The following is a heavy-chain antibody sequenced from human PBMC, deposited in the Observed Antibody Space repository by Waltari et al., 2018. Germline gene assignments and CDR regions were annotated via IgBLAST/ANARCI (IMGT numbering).Heavy chain of an antibody. J-gene: IGHJ4*02. D-gene: IGHD3-16*01. V-gene: IGHV4-34*01. CDR2: INHGGST. Sequence: QVQLQQWGAGLLKPSETLSLTCAVYGGSFSGYYWGRNRQPPGRGPGWIGEINHGGSTNYNPSLRSRVTMSVDTSKHQFSLKLGSVTAAGTAVYYCARGGGPRGFDFDYWGQGTLVTVSS. CDR1: GGSFSGYY. CDR3: ARGGGPRGFDFDY.